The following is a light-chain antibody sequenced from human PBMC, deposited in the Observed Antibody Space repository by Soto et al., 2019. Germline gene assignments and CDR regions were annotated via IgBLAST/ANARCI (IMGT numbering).Light chain of an antibody. J-gene: IGLJ2*01. CDR2: QDN. CDR1: KLGDKY. CDR3: QAWDSSTVV. Sequence: SYELTQPPSVSVSPGLTASITCSGDKLGDKYACWYQQKPGQSPVLVIYQDNNRPSGIPERFSGSNSGNTATLTISGTQAMDEADYYCQAWDSSTVVFGGGTKVTVL. V-gene: IGLV3-1*01.